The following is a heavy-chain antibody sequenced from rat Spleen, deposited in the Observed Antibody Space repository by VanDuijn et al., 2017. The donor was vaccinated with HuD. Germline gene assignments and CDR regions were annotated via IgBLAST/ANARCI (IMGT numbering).Heavy chain of an antibody. J-gene: IGHJ2*01. Sequence: EVQLVESDGGLVQPGRSLKLSCAASGFTFSDYYMAWVRQAPTKGLEWVATLSYDATAPYYRDSVKGRFTIPRDNAKTTLYLQMDSLRSEDAATYYCARHNVTNGDYFDYWGQGGMVTVSS. V-gene: IGHV5-29*01. CDR1: GFTFSDYY. D-gene: IGHD1-10*01. CDR3: ARHNVTNGDYFDY. CDR2: LSYDATAP.